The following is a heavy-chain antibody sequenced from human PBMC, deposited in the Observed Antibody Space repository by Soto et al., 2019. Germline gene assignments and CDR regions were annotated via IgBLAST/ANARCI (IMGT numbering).Heavy chain of an antibody. CDR2: ISGRGGST. D-gene: IGHD2-21*01. CDR1: GFIFSNYA. V-gene: IGHV3-23*01. J-gene: IGHJ2*01. CDR3: ARRAGGAVVWYYDL. Sequence: EEHLLESGGGVVQRGGSLRLSCAASGFIFSNYAMTWVRQAPGKGLEWVSRISGRGGSTYYADSVKGRLTMSRDNSRNTLYLQMNSLSAEDTAIYYWARRAGGAVVWYYDLWGRGTLVTV.